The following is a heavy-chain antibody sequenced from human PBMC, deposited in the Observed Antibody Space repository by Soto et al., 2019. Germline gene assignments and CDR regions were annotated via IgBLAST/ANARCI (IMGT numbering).Heavy chain of an antibody. CDR1: GFTFSNYG. J-gene: IGHJ4*02. Sequence: QVQLVESGGGVVQPGGSLRLSCAASGFTFSNYGMHWVRQAPGKGLEWVAVIWEDGNNKYYAASVKGRFTISRDNSNNTLYVQMTSRRAEDTAVYYCARGLHSLFDYWGQGTLVTVSS. CDR3: ARGLHSLFDY. V-gene: IGHV3-33*01. CDR2: IWEDGNNK. D-gene: IGHD2-21*01.